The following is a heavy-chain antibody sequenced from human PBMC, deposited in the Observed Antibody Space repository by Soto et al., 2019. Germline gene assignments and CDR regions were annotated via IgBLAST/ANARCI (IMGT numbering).Heavy chain of an antibody. J-gene: IGHJ5*02. D-gene: IGHD2-8*01. CDR1: GFTFSNAW. V-gene: IGHV3-15*01. Sequence: EVQLVESGGGLVKPGGSLRLSCAASGFTFSNAWMSWVRQAPGKGLEWVGRIKSKTDGGTTDYAAPVKGRFTISRDDSKNTLYLQMNSLKTEDTAVYYCTTVRGCTNGVCSEIPDPNWFDPWGQGTLVTVSS. CDR2: IKSKTDGGTT. CDR3: TTVRGCTNGVCSEIPDPNWFDP.